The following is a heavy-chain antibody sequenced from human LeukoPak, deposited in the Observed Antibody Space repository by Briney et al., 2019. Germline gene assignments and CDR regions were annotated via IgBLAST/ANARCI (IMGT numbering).Heavy chain of an antibody. V-gene: IGHV1-24*01. D-gene: IGHD6-13*01. CDR2: FDPEDGET. Sequence: PGGSLRLSCAASGFTFSSYWMSWVRQAPGKGLEWMGGFDPEDGETIYAQKFQGRVTMTEDTSTDTAYMELSSLRSEDTAVYYCATDPYLGSSSWYHAFDIWGQGTMVTVSS. J-gene: IGHJ3*02. CDR1: GFTFSSYW. CDR3: ATDPYLGSSSWYHAFDI.